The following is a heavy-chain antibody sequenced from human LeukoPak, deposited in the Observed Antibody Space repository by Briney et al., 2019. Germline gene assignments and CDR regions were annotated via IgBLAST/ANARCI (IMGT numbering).Heavy chain of an antibody. V-gene: IGHV3-20*04. CDR3: ARVGHYDSSGYWGY. Sequence: PGGSLRLSCAASGFTFDDYGMSWVRQAPGKGLEWVSGINWNGGSTGYADSAKGRFTISRDNAKNSLYLQMNSLRAEDTALYYCARVGHYDSSGYWGYWGQGTLVTVSS. CDR1: GFTFDDYG. CDR2: INWNGGST. J-gene: IGHJ4*02. D-gene: IGHD3-22*01.